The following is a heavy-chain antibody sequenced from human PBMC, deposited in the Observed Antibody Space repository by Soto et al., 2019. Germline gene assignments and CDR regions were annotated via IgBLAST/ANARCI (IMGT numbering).Heavy chain of an antibody. D-gene: IGHD3-3*01. CDR2: IKKDGSEN. CDR3: AKLGSGYYTGLYFDY. J-gene: IGHJ4*02. Sequence: GGSLRLSFAASGFTFGDYWMSWVRQAPGKGLEWVAHIKKDGSENYYVDSVTGRFTVSRDSTKNSLYLQMNSLRAEDTAVYYCAKLGSGYYTGLYFDYWGQGTLVTVSS. CDR1: GFTFGDYW. V-gene: IGHV3-7*03.